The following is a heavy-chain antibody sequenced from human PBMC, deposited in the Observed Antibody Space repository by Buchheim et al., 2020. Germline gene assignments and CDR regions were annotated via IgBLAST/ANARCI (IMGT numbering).Heavy chain of an antibody. J-gene: IGHJ4*02. D-gene: IGHD3-16*01. CDR2: INPSGGST. Sequence: QVQLVQSGAEVKKPGASVKVSCKASGYTFTNYYIHWVRQAPGQGLECMGMINPSGGSTTYAQKFQGRVTMTRDTSTTTVYMKLSSLKSEDTAMYYCARGGSGEYLYYFAYWGQGTL. CDR1: GYTFTNYY. V-gene: IGHV1-46*01. CDR3: ARGGSGEYLYYFAY.